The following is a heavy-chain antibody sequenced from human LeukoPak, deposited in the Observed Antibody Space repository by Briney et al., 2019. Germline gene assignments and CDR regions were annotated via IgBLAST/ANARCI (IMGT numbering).Heavy chain of an antibody. CDR1: GDSISYFY. Sequence: SETLSLTCSVSGDSISYFYWSWIRQAAGKGLEWIGRIYNSGSTDYNASLKSRVTISVDTSKNQFSLKLSSVTAADTAVYYCARRNYDILTGYLFDYWGQGTLVTVSS. J-gene: IGHJ4*02. CDR3: ARRNYDILTGYLFDY. CDR2: IYNSGST. D-gene: IGHD3-9*01. V-gene: IGHV4-4*07.